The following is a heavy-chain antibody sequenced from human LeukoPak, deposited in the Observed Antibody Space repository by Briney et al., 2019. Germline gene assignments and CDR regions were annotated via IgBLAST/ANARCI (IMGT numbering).Heavy chain of an antibody. CDR3: VSGLVGDGYDYWGYFDL. V-gene: IGHV3-66*01. Sequence: GGSLRLSCATSGFTFRRSYTTWVRQAPGKGLEWVSLIYAGGRVFYGDSVKGRFTISRDNLGNSVYLHLNSLRAEDTADCARVSGLVGDGYDYWGYFDLWGQGNLVTVSS. CDR2: IYAGGRV. CDR1: GFTFRRSY. D-gene: IGHD5-24*01. J-gene: IGHJ4*02.